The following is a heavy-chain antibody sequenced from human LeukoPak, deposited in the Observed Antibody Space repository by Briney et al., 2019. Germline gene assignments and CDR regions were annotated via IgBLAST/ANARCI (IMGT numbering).Heavy chain of an antibody. D-gene: IGHD6-13*01. J-gene: IGHJ1*01. V-gene: IGHV1-46*01. CDR3: ARAIAAAGAQYFQD. CDR1: GYTFTSYY. Sequence: ASVKVSCKASGYTFTSYYMHWVRQAPGQGPEWMGIIYTSDGSARYAQKFQGRVTMTRDTSTGTVYMELSSLRSEDTAVYYCARAIAAAGAQYFQDWGQGTLVSASS. CDR2: IYTSDGSA.